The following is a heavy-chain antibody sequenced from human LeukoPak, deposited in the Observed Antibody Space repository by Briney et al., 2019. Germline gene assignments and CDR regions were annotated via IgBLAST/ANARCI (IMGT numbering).Heavy chain of an antibody. Sequence: GASVTVSCKASGYTFIIYDIDWVRQVTGQGLEWMGWMSPKSGNTDYAQKFKGRVTMTRNTSINTAYLELSSLTSDDTAVYFCARGVGGLGNMDVWGKGTTVIISS. V-gene: IGHV1-8*01. J-gene: IGHJ6*03. CDR2: MSPKSGNT. CDR3: ARGVGGLGNMDV. D-gene: IGHD3-16*01. CDR1: GYTFIIYD.